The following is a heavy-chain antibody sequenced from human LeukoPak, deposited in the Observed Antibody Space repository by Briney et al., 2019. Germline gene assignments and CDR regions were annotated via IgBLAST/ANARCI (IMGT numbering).Heavy chain of an antibody. CDR1: GYSFTSYW. CDR2: IYPGDSET. Sequence: GESLKISCKGSGYSFTSYWIAWVRQMPGKGLEWMGFIYPGDSETRYSPSFQGQVTISADKSIGTAYLQWSSLKASDTAMYYCARSPRESDYWGQGTLVTVSS. CDR3: ARSPRESDY. J-gene: IGHJ4*02. V-gene: IGHV5-51*01.